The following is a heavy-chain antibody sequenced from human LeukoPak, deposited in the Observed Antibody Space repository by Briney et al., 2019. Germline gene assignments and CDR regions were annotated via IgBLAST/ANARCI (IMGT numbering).Heavy chain of an antibody. J-gene: IGHJ4*02. D-gene: IGHD3-22*01. CDR1: GFTFSSYS. V-gene: IGHV3-21*01. Sequence: PGGSLRLSCAASGFTFSSYSMNWVRQAPGKGLEWVSSISSSSSYIYYADSVKGRFTISRDNAKSSLYLQMNSLRAEDTAVYYCARDREYDSSGYFDYWGQGTLVTVSS. CDR3: ARDREYDSSGYFDY. CDR2: ISSSSSYI.